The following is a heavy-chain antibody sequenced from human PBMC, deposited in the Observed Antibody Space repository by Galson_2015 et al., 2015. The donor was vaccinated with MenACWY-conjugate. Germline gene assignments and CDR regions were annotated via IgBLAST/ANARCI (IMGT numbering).Heavy chain of an antibody. CDR2: IKEDGTDK. J-gene: IGHJ4*02. Sequence: SLRLSCAASEFTFSSFAMNWVRQAPGKGLEWLTKIKEDGTDKYYVDSVRGRFTISRDNAKNSLYLQMNSLRDDDTAVYYCAREDFYRCDYWGQGTLVTVSS. CDR3: AREDFYRCDY. V-gene: IGHV3-7*03. D-gene: IGHD2/OR15-2a*01. CDR1: EFTFSSFA.